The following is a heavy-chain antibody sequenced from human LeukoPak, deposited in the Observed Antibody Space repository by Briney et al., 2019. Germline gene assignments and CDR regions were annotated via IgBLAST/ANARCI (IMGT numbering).Heavy chain of an antibody. CDR1: GFTFSSYA. CDR3: ARAGGGYCTTTCYASDY. V-gene: IGHV3-30-3*01. D-gene: IGHD2-8*01. J-gene: IGHJ4*02. Sequence: PGGSLRLSCAASGFTFSSYAMYWVRQAPGKGLEWVAVTSYDGSNKDYVDSVKGRFTISRDNSKNTLSLQMNSLRPGDTAVYYCARAGGGYCTTTCYASDYWGQGTLVTVSS. CDR2: TSYDGSNK.